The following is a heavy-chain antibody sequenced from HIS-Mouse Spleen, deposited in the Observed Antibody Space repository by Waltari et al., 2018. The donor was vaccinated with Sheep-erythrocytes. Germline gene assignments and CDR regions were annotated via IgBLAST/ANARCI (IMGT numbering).Heavy chain of an antibody. CDR1: GGSISSGGYY. CDR2: IYYSGST. V-gene: IGHV4-31*03. D-gene: IGHD7-27*01. Sequence: QVQLQESGPGLVKPSPTLSLTCTVSGGSISSGGYYWSWIRQHPGKGLEWLGYIYYSGSTYYNPSLTSRVTISVDTSKNQFSLKLSSVTAADTAVYYCARDRLGIFGYWGQGTLVTVSS. CDR3: ARDRLGIFGY. J-gene: IGHJ4*02.